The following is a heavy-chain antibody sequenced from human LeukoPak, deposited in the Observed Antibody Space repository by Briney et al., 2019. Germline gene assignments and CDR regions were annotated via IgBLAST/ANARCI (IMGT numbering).Heavy chain of an antibody. CDR3: ARDPAAAAGYFDY. CDR1: GFTFSSYA. Sequence: GGSLRLSCAASGFTFSSYAMHWVRQAPGKGLEWVAVISYDGSNKYYADSVKGLFTISRDNSKNTLYLQMNSLRAEDTAVYYCARDPAAAAGYFDYWGQGTLVTVSS. CDR2: ISYDGSNK. V-gene: IGHV3-30-3*01. D-gene: IGHD6-13*01. J-gene: IGHJ4*02.